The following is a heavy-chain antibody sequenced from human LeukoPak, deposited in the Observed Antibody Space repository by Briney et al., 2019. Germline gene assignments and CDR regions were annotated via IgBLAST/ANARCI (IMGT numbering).Heavy chain of an antibody. V-gene: IGHV4-34*01. CDR2: INHSGST. Sequence: SETLSLTCAVYGGSFSGYYWTWIRQPPGKGLEWIGEINHSGSTNYNPSLKSRVTISVDTSKNHFSLKLSSVTAADTAVYYCARGFPSDCWGQGTLVPVSS. J-gene: IGHJ4*02. CDR3: ARGFPSDC. CDR1: GGSFSGYY.